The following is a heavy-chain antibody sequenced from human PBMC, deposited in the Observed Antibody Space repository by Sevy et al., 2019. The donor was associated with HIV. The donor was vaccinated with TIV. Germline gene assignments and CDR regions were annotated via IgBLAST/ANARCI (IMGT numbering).Heavy chain of an antibody. Sequence: GSLRLSCAASGFTFSSYALLWVRQAPGKGLEWVSLISCDGSKKKYSEPVKGRFAISRDESKTTLFLQMNSLRSEDTAIYYCARVGVSYCTDDCYHRFDYWGRGTLVTVSS. J-gene: IGHJ4*02. CDR3: ARVGVSYCTDDCYHRFDY. D-gene: IGHD2-21*02. CDR2: ISCDGSKK. CDR1: GFTFSSYA. V-gene: IGHV3-30*09.